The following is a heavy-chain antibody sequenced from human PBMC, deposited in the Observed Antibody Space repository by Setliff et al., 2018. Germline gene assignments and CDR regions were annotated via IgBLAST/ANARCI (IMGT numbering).Heavy chain of an antibody. V-gene: IGHV1-18*01. D-gene: IGHD2-2*01. Sequence: ASVKVSCKASGYTFTSYGITWVRQAPGQGLEWIGWISGYDGSSNHVQKLQGRVIMTTDTSTNTAYMELRSLTSEDTAVYYCARGGSPDCSTAGCRYGDYVYWGQGTQVTVSS. CDR2: ISGYDGSS. CDR3: ARGGSPDCSTAGCRYGDYVY. CDR1: GYTFTSYG. J-gene: IGHJ4*02.